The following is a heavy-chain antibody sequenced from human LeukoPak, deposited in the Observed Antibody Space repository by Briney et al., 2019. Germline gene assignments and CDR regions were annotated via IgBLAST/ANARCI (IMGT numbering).Heavy chain of an antibody. CDR1: GASISGYY. Sequence: SETLSLTCRVSGASISGYYWSWIRQPPGKGLEWIGHMYYSGGTTYNPSLKSRVSISLDTSKKHFSLKLSSVTAADTALYYCARHDYNNPRIDYWGQGTLVTVSS. CDR2: MYYSGGT. J-gene: IGHJ4*02. V-gene: IGHV4-59*08. CDR3: ARHDYNNPRIDY. D-gene: IGHD4-11*01.